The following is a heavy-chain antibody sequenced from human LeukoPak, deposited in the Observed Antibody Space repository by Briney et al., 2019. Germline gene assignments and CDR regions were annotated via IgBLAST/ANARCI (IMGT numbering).Heavy chain of an antibody. Sequence: SETLSLTCTVSGVSITSSDFYWGWIRQPPGKGLEWIVPISYSGRTYYNPSLKTRLTISVDTSKNQFSLKLLSVAAADTAVYYCARLKSYCGGDCYPDQFHNWGEGTLVTVSS. CDR3: ARLKSYCGGDCYPDQFHN. CDR2: ISYSGRT. CDR1: GVSITSSDFY. V-gene: IGHV4-39*01. J-gene: IGHJ4*02. D-gene: IGHD2-21*02.